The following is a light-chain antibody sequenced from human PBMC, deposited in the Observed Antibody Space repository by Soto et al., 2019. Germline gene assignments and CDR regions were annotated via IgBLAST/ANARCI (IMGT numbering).Light chain of an antibody. V-gene: IGLV2-23*02. Sequence: QSALTQPASVSGSPGQSITISCTGTRSDIGSYNYIAWYQQHPGKAPRVMIFEVTKRPSGISNRFSGSKSGSTASLTISGLQAEDEADYFCFSYAGSSTGVFGGGTKLTVL. J-gene: IGLJ3*02. CDR3: FSYAGSSTGV. CDR2: EVT. CDR1: RSDIGSYNY.